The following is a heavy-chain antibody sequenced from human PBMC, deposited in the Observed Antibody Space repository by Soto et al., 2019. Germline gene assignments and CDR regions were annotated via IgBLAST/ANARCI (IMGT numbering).Heavy chain of an antibody. J-gene: IGHJ4*01. Sequence: VNVSRKATACPFTSSYMHWVRQAPGQGLEWMGIINPSGGSTSYAQKFQGRVTMTRDTSTSTVYMELSSCVSDETAVYYCARVMRSRGYYYVYWG. CDR3: ARVMRSRGYYYVY. V-gene: IGHV1-46*03. CDR1: ACPFTSSY. D-gene: IGHD3-22*01. CDR2: INPSGGST.